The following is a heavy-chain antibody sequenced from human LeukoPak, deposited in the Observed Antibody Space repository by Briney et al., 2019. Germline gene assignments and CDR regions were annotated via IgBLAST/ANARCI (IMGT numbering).Heavy chain of an antibody. CDR1: GYSFTSYW. CDR2: IYPGDSDT. D-gene: IGHD3-10*01. Sequence: GESLKISCKGSGYSFTSYWIGWVRQMPGKGLEWMGIIYPGDSDTRYSPSFQGQVTISADESISTAYLQWSSLKASDTAMYYCARLYYYASGSYYRAFDYWGQGTLATVSS. V-gene: IGHV5-51*01. CDR3: ARLYYYASGSYYRAFDY. J-gene: IGHJ4*02.